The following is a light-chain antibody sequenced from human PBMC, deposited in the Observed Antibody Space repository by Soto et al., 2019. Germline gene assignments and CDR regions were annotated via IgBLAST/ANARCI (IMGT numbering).Light chain of an antibody. CDR2: RSD. V-gene: IGLV1-47*01. J-gene: IGLJ3*02. CDR3: AAWDDSLSVWV. Sequence: QSVLTQPPSASGTPGQTVTISCSGSTSNIGNNYVYWYQQFPGTAPNLLIYRSDQRPSGVPDRISGSKSGTSASLAVSGLRSDAEADYYCAAWDDSLSVWVFGGGTKVTVL. CDR1: TSNIGNNY.